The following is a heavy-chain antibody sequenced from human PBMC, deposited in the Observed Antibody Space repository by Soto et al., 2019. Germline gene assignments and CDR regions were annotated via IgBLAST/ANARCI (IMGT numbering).Heavy chain of an antibody. D-gene: IGHD2-15*01. CDR3: ARASGLKLLLTTLRLGFDP. Sequence: QLQLQESGPGLVKPSETLSLTCTVSGGSISSSSYYWGWIRQPPGKGLEWIGSIYYSGSTYYNPSLKSRVTISVDTSKNQFSLKLSSVTAADTAVYYCARASGLKLLLTTLRLGFDPWGQGTLVTVSS. CDR2: IYYSGST. J-gene: IGHJ5*02. V-gene: IGHV4-39*01. CDR1: GGSISSSSYY.